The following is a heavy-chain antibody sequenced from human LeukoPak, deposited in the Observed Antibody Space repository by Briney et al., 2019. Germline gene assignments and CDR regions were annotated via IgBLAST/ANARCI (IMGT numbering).Heavy chain of an antibody. V-gene: IGHV3-11*04. D-gene: IGHD1-26*01. CDR2: ISSSSNTV. CDR1: GFTFSDYY. Sequence: GGSLRLSCAASGFTFSDYYMTWVRQAPGKGLEWVSYISSSSNTVYYADSVKGRLTVSRDNANNSLYLQMNNLRAEDTAVYYCARRAMGATSFDYWGRGTLVTVSS. J-gene: IGHJ4*02. CDR3: ARRAMGATSFDY.